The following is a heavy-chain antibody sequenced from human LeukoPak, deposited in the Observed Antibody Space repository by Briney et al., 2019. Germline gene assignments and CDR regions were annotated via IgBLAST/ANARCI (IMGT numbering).Heavy chain of an antibody. CDR3: AKERVYYYDSSGYLTPSGEYFDY. D-gene: IGHD3-22*01. CDR1: GFTFSSYA. V-gene: IGHV3-23*01. CDR2: ISVSGGST. J-gene: IGHJ4*02. Sequence: PGGSLRLSCAASGFTFSSYAMRWVRQAPGKGLGWVSAISVSGGSTYYADSVKGRVTISRDTSKNTLYLQMNSVRAEDTAVYYCAKERVYYYDSSGYLTPSGEYFDYWGQGPLVTVSS.